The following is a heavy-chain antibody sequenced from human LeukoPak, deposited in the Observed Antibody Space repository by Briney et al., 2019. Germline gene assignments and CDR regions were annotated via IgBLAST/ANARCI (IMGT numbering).Heavy chain of an antibody. CDR2: ISGSGGGT. V-gene: IGHV3-23*01. CDR3: AKERGYGYNHIDY. J-gene: IGHJ4*02. D-gene: IGHD5-24*01. CDR1: GFPFSSYA. Sequence: GGSLRLSCEASGFPFSSYAMNWVRQAPGKGLEWGSTISGSGGGTYYADSVKGRFTISRNKSKNTVYLQMNSLRAEDTAVYYCAKERGYGYNHIDYWGQGTLVTVSS.